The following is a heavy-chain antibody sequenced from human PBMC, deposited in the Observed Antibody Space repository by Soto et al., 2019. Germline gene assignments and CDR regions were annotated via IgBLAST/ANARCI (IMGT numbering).Heavy chain of an antibody. D-gene: IGHD2-21*01. V-gene: IGHV3-30-3*01. CDR2: VSHDGNNQ. CDR1: GFTFSNYA. J-gene: IGHJ2*01. Sequence: QVQLVESGGGVVQPGRSLRLSCAVSGFTFSNYAMHWVRQAPGKGLEWVAIVSHDGNNQYYADSAKGRFTISRDNSENTLYLQMNSLRTEDSAVFYCARDGATQMWRPCYFDLWGRGTLVTVSS. CDR3: ARDGATQMWRPCYFDL.